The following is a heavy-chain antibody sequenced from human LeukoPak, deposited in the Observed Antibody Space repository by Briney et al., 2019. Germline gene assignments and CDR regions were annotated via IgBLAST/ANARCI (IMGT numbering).Heavy chain of an antibody. CDR3: ARDRREDGLDDAFDI. CDR1: GFTFSSYW. Sequence: TGGSLRLSCAASGFTFSSYWMSWVRQAPGKGLEWVANIKQDGSEKYYVDSVKGRFTISRDNAKNSLYLQMNSLRAEDTAVYYCARDRREDGLDDAFDIWGQGTMVTVSS. J-gene: IGHJ3*02. V-gene: IGHV3-7*01. D-gene: IGHD2-15*01. CDR2: IKQDGSEK.